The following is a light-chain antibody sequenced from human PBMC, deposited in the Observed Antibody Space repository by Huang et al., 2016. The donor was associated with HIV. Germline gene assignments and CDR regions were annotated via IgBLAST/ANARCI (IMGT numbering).Light chain of an antibody. CDR1: QAISSS. CDR2: AAS. Sequence: DIQMTQSPSSLSASVGGRVTITCRATQAISSSLAWYQQKPGKAPTLLLSAASRLESGVPSRFGGSGTGTEYTLTIDSLQPEDFASYHCQQYYLTPYSFGQGTKLEI. J-gene: IGKJ2*01. V-gene: IGKV1-NL1*01. CDR3: QQYYLTPYS.